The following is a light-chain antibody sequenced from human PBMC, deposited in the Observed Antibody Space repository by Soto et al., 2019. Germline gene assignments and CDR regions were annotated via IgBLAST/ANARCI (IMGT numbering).Light chain of an antibody. CDR1: QSVSSSY. Sequence: EIVLTQSPGTLSLSPGERATLSCRAIQSVSSSYLAWYQQNPGQAPRLLIYGASSRATGIPDRFSGSGSGTAFTLTISRLEPEDFAVYYCQQYGSSLTWTFGQGTKVDI. V-gene: IGKV3-20*01. CDR2: GAS. J-gene: IGKJ1*01. CDR3: QQYGSSLTWT.